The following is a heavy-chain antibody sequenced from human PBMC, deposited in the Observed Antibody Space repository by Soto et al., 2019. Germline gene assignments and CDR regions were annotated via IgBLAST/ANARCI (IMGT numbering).Heavy chain of an antibody. J-gene: IGHJ6*02. CDR2: IDHSGST. CDR3: ARTDRAIFYGMDV. V-gene: IGHV4-34*01. D-gene: IGHD3-22*01. Sequence: SETLSLTCAVYGGSFSAYYWSWTRQPPGKGLEWIGEIDHSGSTNYNPSLESRVTISVDTSKNQFSLKVSSVTAADTAVYHCARTDRAIFYGMDVWGQGTTVTVSS. CDR1: GGSFSAYY.